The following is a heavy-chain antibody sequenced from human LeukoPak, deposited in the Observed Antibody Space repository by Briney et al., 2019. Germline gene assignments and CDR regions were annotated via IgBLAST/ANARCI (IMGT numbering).Heavy chain of an antibody. J-gene: IGHJ5*02. D-gene: IGHD6-13*01. Sequence: SETLSLTCTVSGGSISSYYWSWIRQHPGKGLEWIGYIYYSWSTYYNPSLKSRVTISVDTSKNQFSLKLSSVTAADTAVYYCARGAVIAAAVLSWFDPWGQGTLVTVSS. V-gene: IGHV4-59*06. CDR2: IYYSWST. CDR3: ARGAVIAAAVLSWFDP. CDR1: GGSISSYY.